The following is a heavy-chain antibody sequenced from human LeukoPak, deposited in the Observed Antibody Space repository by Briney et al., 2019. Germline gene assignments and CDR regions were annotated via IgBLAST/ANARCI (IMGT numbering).Heavy chain of an antibody. Sequence: GGSLRLSCAASGFTFSSYWMSWVRQAPGKGLEWVANIKQDGSEKYYVDSVKGRFTISRDNAKNSLYLQMNSLRAEDTAVYYCARGPSGSYYAGAFDIWGQGTMVTVSS. D-gene: IGHD1-26*01. CDR3: ARGPSGSYYAGAFDI. J-gene: IGHJ3*02. V-gene: IGHV3-7*01. CDR2: IKQDGSEK. CDR1: GFTFSSYW.